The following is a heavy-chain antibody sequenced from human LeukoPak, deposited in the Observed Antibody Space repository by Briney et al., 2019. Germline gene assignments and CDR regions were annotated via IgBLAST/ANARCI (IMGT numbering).Heavy chain of an antibody. CDR2: ITGSGDYT. J-gene: IGHJ4*02. CDR1: GFSFGSHP. V-gene: IGHV3-23*01. D-gene: IGHD2-21*01. Sequence: GGSLRLSCAASGFSFGSHPMNWVRQAPGKGLEWVSGITGSGDYTYYIDSVQGRFTISRDNSKNMLFLQMNSVRAEDTAVYYCARGVMAARLYYFDYWGRGILVTVSS. CDR3: ARGVMAARLYYFDY.